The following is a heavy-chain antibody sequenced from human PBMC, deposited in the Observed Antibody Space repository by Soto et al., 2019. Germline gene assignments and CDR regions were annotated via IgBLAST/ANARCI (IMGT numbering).Heavy chain of an antibody. CDR1: GFTFSSYS. CDR2: ISSSSSYI. V-gene: IGHV3-21*01. J-gene: IGHJ3*02. D-gene: IGHD4-17*01. CDR3: ARDTHRVRIDYGDANDAFDI. Sequence: EVQLVESGGGLVKPGGSLRLSCAASGFTFSSYSMNWVRQAPGKGLEWVSSISSSSSYIYYADSVKGRFTISRDNAKNSLYLQMNSLRAEDTAVYYWARDTHRVRIDYGDANDAFDIWGQGTMVTVSS.